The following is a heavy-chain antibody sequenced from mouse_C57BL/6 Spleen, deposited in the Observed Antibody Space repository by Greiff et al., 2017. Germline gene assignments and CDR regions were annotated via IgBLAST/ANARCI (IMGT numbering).Heavy chain of an antibody. J-gene: IGHJ3*01. V-gene: IGHV1-15*01. D-gene: IGHD2-2*01. CDR2: IDPETGGT. Sequence: VQLQQSGAELVRPGASVTLSCKASGYTFTDYEMHWVKQTPVHGLEWIGAIDPETGGTAYNQKFKGKAILTADKSSSTAYMGLRSLTSEDSAVYYCTRAMVGEGFAYWGQGTLVTVSA. CDR3: TRAMVGEGFAY. CDR1: GYTFTDYE.